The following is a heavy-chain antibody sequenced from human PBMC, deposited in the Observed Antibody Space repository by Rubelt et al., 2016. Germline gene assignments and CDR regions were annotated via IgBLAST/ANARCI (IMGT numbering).Heavy chain of an antibody. J-gene: IGHJ4*02. CDR2: INHSGST. D-gene: IGHD2-2*02. V-gene: IGHV4-34*01. Sequence: QVQLQQWGAGLLKPSETLSLTCAVYGGSFSGYYWSWIRQPPGKGLEWIGEINHSGSTNYNPSLKSRVTISVDTSKNQFSLKLSSVTAADTAVYYCARGALDCSSTSCYRRFDYWGQGTLVTVSS. CDR1: GGSFSGYY. CDR3: ARGALDCSSTSCYRRFDY.